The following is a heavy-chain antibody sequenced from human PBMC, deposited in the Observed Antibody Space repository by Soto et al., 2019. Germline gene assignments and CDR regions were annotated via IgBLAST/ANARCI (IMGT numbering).Heavy chain of an antibody. CDR2: INAGNGNT. CDR3: AKPLSSGYSYCFDY. J-gene: IGHJ4*02. CDR1: GYTFTSYA. Sequence: ASVKVSCKASGYTFTSYAMHWVRQAPGQRLEWMGWINAGNGNTKYSQKFQGRVTITRDTSASTAYMELSSLRSEDTAVYYCAKPLSSGYSYCFDYWGQGTLVTVSS. V-gene: IGHV1-3*01. D-gene: IGHD3-22*01.